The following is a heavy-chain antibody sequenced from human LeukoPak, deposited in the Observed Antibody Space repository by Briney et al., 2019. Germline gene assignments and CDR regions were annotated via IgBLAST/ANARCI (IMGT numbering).Heavy chain of an antibody. V-gene: IGHV3-21*04. J-gene: IGHJ5*02. Sequence: GGSLRLSCVASGFTFSNYAMNWVRQAPGKGLEWVSTISGSGGTIYYADSVKGRFTISRDNAKNSLFLQMNSLRAEDTAVYYCARDASGSNNWFDPWGQGTLVTVSS. CDR1: GFTFSNYA. CDR3: ARDASGSNNWFDP. CDR2: ISGSGGTI. D-gene: IGHD5-12*01.